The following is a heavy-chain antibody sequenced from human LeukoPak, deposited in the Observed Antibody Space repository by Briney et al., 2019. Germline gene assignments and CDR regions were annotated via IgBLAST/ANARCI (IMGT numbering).Heavy chain of an antibody. J-gene: IGHJ5*02. Sequence: PSETLSLTCAVSGVSVSSGGYSWSWIRPPPGKGLVWIGYIYHSGSTYYNPSLKSRVTISVDRSKNQFSLKLSSVTAADTAVYYCASQLGITTAPFDPWGQGTLVTVSS. CDR3: ASQLGITTAPFDP. CDR2: IYHSGST. V-gene: IGHV4-30-2*01. D-gene: IGHD3-3*01. CDR1: GVSVSSGGYS.